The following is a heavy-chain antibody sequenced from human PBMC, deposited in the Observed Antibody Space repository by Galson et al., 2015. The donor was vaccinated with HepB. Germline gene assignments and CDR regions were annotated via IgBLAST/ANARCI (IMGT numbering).Heavy chain of an antibody. J-gene: IGHJ4*02. CDR2: FDPEDGET. CDR3: ATDKRGDFWSGYPFPPPSY. V-gene: IGHV1-24*01. D-gene: IGHD3-3*01. Sequence: SCKVSGYTLTELSMHWVRQAPGKGLEWMGGFDPEDGETIYAQKFQGRVTMTEDTSTDTAYMELSSLRSEDTAVDYCATDKRGDFWSGYPFPPPSYWGQGTLVTVSS. CDR1: GYTLTELS.